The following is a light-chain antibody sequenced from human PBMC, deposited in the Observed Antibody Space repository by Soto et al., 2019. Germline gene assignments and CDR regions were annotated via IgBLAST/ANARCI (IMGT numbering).Light chain of an antibody. J-gene: IGLJ1*01. Sequence: QSVLTQPASVSGSPGQSITISCTGTSSDVGSYNLVSWYQQPPGKAPKLMIYEVSKRPSGVSNRFSGSKSGNTASLTISGLQVGGEADYYACQCAGIYVLGPGTKGTGL. CDR1: SSDVGSYNL. CDR3: CQCAGIYV. CDR2: EVS. V-gene: IGLV2-23*02.